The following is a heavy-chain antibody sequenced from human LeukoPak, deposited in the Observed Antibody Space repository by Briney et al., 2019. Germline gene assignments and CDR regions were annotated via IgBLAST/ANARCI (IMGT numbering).Heavy chain of an antibody. CDR3: ARAPMARGVIVWFDP. Sequence: ASVKVSCKASGYTFTGYYMHWVRQAPGQGLEWMGWINPNSGGTNYAQKFQGRVTMTRDTSISTAYMELSRLRSDDTAVYYCARAPMARGVIVWFDPWGQGTLVTVSS. J-gene: IGHJ5*02. CDR2: INPNSGGT. CDR1: GYTFTGYY. V-gene: IGHV1-2*02. D-gene: IGHD3-10*01.